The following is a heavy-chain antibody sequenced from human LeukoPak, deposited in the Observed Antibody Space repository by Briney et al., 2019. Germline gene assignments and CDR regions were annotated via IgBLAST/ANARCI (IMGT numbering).Heavy chain of an antibody. Sequence: PGGALRLSCGASGFAFERHTMHWVRQPPGKGPEWVSIIGWDGTNIDYADSVKGRFTISRDNSKNFVYLQMHSLRTEDTALYYCTKDMESGMDVWGQGTTVIVSS. V-gene: IGHV3-43*01. J-gene: IGHJ6*02. CDR1: GFAFERHT. D-gene: IGHD3-3*01. CDR2: IGWDGTNI. CDR3: TKDMESGMDV.